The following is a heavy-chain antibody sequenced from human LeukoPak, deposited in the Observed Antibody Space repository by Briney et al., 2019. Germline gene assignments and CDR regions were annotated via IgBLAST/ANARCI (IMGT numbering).Heavy chain of an antibody. CDR3: ARQVVVVPAAKGLYYDFWSGLPVYWFDP. CDR2: IYYSGST. Sequence: PSETLSLTCTVSGGSISSSSYYWGWIRQPQGKGLEWIGNIYYSGSTYYNPSLRSRVTISVDTSKNQFSLKLISVTAADTAVYYCARQVVVVPAAKGLYYDFWSGLPVYWFDPWGQGTLVTVSS. J-gene: IGHJ5*02. D-gene: IGHD2-2*01. V-gene: IGHV4-39*01. CDR1: GGSISSSSYY.